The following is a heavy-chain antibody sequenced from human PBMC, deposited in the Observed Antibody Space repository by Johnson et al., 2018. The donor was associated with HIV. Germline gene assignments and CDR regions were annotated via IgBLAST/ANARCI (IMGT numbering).Heavy chain of an antibody. CDR2: IHSGGTT. J-gene: IGHJ3*02. Sequence: VQLVESGGGLIQPGGSLRLSCAASDFTVSGNYMSWVRQAPGKGLEWVSLIHSGGTTFYADSVRGRFTISRDSSKNTLYLQMKSLRAEDTAVYYCARDPFPRFYAFDIWGQGTMVTVST. CDR1: DFTVSGNY. CDR3: ARDPFPRFYAFDI. V-gene: IGHV3-53*01.